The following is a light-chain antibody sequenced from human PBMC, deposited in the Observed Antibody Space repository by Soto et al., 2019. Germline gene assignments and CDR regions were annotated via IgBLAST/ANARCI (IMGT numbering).Light chain of an antibody. CDR2: GAF. CDR1: QTVRSSY. J-gene: IGKJ4*01. Sequence: IFLTQSPGSLSLSSGDRATLSCRASQTVRSSYLAWYQQRPGQAPKLLIYGAFNRAIGIADRFSGSESGRDYNLTISRLDPEDSAVYYCQQYGDSITFGGGTKVEIK. CDR3: QQYGDSIT. V-gene: IGKV3-20*01.